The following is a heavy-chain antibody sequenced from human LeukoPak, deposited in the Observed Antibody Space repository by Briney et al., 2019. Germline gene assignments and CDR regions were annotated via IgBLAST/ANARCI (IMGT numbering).Heavy chain of an antibody. D-gene: IGHD2-2*01. CDR1: GGSISSHY. Sequence: SETLSLTCTVPGGSISSHYWSWIRQPAGKGLEWIRRIHTSGSPNYNPSLKSRVTMAVDTSKNQFSLRLSSVTAADTAVYYCAGVPAAMLGYYYGMDVWGQGTTVTVSS. CDR3: AGVPAAMLGYYYGMDV. J-gene: IGHJ6*02. V-gene: IGHV4-4*07. CDR2: IHTSGSP.